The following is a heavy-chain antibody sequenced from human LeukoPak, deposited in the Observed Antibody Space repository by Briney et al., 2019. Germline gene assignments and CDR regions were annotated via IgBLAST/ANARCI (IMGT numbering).Heavy chain of an antibody. CDR1: GFTFSSYW. CDR2: IKQDGSEK. J-gene: IGHJ4*02. Sequence: PGGSLRLSCAASGFTFSSYWMSWVRQAPGKGLEWVANIKQDGSEKYYVDSVKGRFTISRDNAKNSLYLQMNSPRAEDTAVYYCARVYYDSSGYYLFFDYWGQGTLVTVSS. V-gene: IGHV3-7*01. CDR3: ARVYYDSSGYYLFFDY. D-gene: IGHD3-22*01.